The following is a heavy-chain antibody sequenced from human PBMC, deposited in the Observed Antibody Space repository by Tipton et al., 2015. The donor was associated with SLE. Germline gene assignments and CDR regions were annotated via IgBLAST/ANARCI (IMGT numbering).Heavy chain of an antibody. CDR2: IYYSGST. Sequence: TLSLTCTVSGGSISSSSYYWGWIRHPPGKGLEWIGRIYYSGSTYYNPSLKSRVTISVDTSKNQFSLKLSSVTAADTAVYYCARQGVAGGEFDYWGQGTLVTVSS. CDR3: ARQGVAGGEFDY. V-gene: IGHV4-39*01. CDR1: GGSISSSSYY. D-gene: IGHD6-19*01. J-gene: IGHJ4*02.